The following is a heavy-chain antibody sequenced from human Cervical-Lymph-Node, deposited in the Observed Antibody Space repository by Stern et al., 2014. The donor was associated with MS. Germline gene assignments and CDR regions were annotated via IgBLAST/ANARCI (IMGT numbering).Heavy chain of an antibody. Sequence: QVQLLQPGSQVRKPGASVKVSCQASGYTFISYDIFWVRQATGQGLEWMGWMNPNNANTGHAQKFQGRVTMTRNISISTAYMELSSLRSDDTAVYYCVRGGFSYGYGLDAWGQGTAVIVSS. CDR1: GYTFISYD. J-gene: IGHJ6*02. D-gene: IGHD5-18*01. CDR3: VRGGFSYGYGLDA. V-gene: IGHV1-8*01. CDR2: MNPNNANT.